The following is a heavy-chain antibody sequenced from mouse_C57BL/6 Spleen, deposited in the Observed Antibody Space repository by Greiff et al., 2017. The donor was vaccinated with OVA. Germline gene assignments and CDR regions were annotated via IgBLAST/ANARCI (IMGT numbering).Heavy chain of an antibody. Sequence: DVKLVESGGGLVKPGGSLKLSCAASGFTFSSYAMSWVRQTPEKRLEWVATISDGGSYTYYPDNVKGRFTISRDNAKNNLYLQMSHLKSEDTAMYYCAREGSMVRSWFAYWGQGTLVTVSA. CDR1: GFTFSSYA. J-gene: IGHJ3*01. V-gene: IGHV5-4*01. CDR2: ISDGGSYT. CDR3: AREGSMVRSWFAY. D-gene: IGHD2-1*01.